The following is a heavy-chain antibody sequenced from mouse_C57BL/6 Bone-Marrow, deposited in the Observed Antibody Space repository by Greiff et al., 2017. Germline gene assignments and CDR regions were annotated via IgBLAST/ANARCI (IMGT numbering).Heavy chain of an antibody. CDR1: GYSFTGYY. CDR2: INPSTGGT. J-gene: IGHJ1*03. Sequence: EVQLQQSGPELVKPGASVKISCKASGYSFTGYYMNWVKQSPEKSLEWIGEINPSTGGTTYNQKFKAQATLTVDKSSSTAYLQLKSLTSEDSAVYYCANYYGSSPWDFDVWGTGTTVTVSS. D-gene: IGHD1-1*01. V-gene: IGHV1-42*01. CDR3: ANYYGSSPWDFDV.